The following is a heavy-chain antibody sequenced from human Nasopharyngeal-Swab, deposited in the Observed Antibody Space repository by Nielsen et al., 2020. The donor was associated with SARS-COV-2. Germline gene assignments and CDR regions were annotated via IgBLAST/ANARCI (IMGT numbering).Heavy chain of an antibody. D-gene: IGHD3-22*01. CDR3: ANPYYYDSSGYDDY. Sequence: WIRQPPGKGLEWVSAISGSGGSTYYADSVKGRFTISRDNSKNTLYLQMNSLRAEDTAVYYCANPYYYDSSGYDDYWGQGTRVTVSS. CDR2: ISGSGGST. J-gene: IGHJ4*02. V-gene: IGHV3-23*01.